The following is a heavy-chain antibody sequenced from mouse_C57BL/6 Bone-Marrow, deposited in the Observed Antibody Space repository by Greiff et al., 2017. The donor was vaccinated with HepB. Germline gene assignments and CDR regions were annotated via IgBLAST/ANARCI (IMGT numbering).Heavy chain of an antibody. D-gene: IGHD1-1*01. Sequence: QVQLQQSGAELVRPGTSVKMSCKASGYTFTNYWIGWAKQRPGHGLEWIGDIYPGGGYTNYNEKFKGKATLTADKSSSTAYIQFSRLTSEDSAIYDCARGSYYGSSSAWFAYWGQGTLVTVSA. CDR3: ARGSYYGSSSAWFAY. CDR1: GYTFTNYW. CDR2: IYPGGGYT. J-gene: IGHJ3*01. V-gene: IGHV1-63*01.